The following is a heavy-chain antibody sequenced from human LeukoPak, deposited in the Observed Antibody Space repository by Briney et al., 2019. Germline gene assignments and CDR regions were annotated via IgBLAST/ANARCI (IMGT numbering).Heavy chain of an antibody. Sequence: SETLSLTCTVSGYSISSGYYWGWIRQSPGKGLEWIASVYRSGSAYYNPSLRSRVTVSMDTSKNQFSLNLRSVTAADTAVYYCARLRMSGNSLPHDYWGQGTLVTVSS. D-gene: IGHD4-23*01. CDR1: GYSISSGYY. V-gene: IGHV4-38-2*02. CDR3: ARLRMSGNSLPHDY. CDR2: VYRSGSA. J-gene: IGHJ4*02.